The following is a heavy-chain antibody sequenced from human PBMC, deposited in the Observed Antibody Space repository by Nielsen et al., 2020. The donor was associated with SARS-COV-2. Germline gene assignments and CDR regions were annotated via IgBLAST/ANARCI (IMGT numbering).Heavy chain of an antibody. V-gene: IGHV4-4*02. J-gene: IGHJ4*02. CDR3: SRGGGDYKSDS. Sequence: SETLSLTCTVSGGSITSSNWWSWVRQPPGKGLEWIGEIYHSGSTNYNPSLKSRVTISVDKSKNQFSLKLSSVTAADTAVYYCSRGGGDYKSDSWGQGTLVTVSS. CDR1: GGSITSSNW. D-gene: IGHD4-17*01. CDR2: IYHSGST.